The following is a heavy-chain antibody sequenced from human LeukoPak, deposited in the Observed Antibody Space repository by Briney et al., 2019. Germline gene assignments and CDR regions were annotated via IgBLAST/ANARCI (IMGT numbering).Heavy chain of an antibody. D-gene: IGHD3-22*01. J-gene: IGHJ4*02. CDR3: ASMGYYYDSSSYRHFDY. CDR2: IYYSGST. CDR1: GGSISSSSYY. Sequence: SETLSLTCTVSGGSISSSSYYWGWIRQPPGKGLEWIGNIYYSGSTYYNPSLKSRVTISVDTSKNQFSLKLSSVTAADTAVYYCASMGYYYDSSSYRHFDYWGQGTLVTVSS. V-gene: IGHV4-39*07.